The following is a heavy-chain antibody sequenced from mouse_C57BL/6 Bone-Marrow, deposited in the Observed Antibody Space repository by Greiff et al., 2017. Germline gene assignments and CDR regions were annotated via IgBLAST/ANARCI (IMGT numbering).Heavy chain of an antibody. J-gene: IGHJ2*01. CDR3: ARGPSPYFDY. Sequence: EVKLMESGPGLVKPSQSLSLTCSVTGYSITSGYYWNWIRQFPGNKLEWMGYISYDGSNNYNPSLKNRISITRDTSKNQFFLKLNSVTTEDTATYYCARGPSPYFDYWGQGTTLTVSS. V-gene: IGHV3-6*01. CDR2: ISYDGSN. CDR1: GYSITSGYY.